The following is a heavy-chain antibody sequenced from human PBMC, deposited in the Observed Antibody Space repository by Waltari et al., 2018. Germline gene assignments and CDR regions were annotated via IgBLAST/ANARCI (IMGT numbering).Heavy chain of an antibody. Sequence: QVQLVESGGGVVQPGRSLRLSCAASGFTFSSYGMHWVRQAPGKGLEWVAVIWYDVSNKYYADSVKGRFTISRDNSKNTLYLQMNSLRAEDTAVYYCARAAYYYDSSGSEYYFDYWGQGTLVTVSS. CDR1: GFTFSSYG. J-gene: IGHJ4*02. CDR3: ARAAYYYDSSGSEYYFDY. CDR2: IWYDVSNK. V-gene: IGHV3-33*01. D-gene: IGHD3-22*01.